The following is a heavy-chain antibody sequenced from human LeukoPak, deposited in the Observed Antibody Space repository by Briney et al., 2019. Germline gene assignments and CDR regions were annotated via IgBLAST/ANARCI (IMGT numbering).Heavy chain of an antibody. CDR2: IYHSGST. CDR3: ARDGHYDILTGYYNAGYFDL. D-gene: IGHD3-9*01. V-gene: IGHV4-30-2*01. Sequence: SETLSLTCAVSGGSISSGGYSWSWIRQPPGKGLEWIGYIYHSGSTYYNPSLKSRVTISVDRSKNQFSLKLSSVTAADTAVYYCARDGHYDILTGYYNAGYFDLWGRGTLVTVSS. CDR1: GGSISSGGYS. J-gene: IGHJ2*01.